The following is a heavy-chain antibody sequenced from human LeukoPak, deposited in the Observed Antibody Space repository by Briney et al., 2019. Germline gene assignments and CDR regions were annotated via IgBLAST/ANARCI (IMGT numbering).Heavy chain of an antibody. V-gene: IGHV1-69*06. J-gene: IGHJ6*02. CDR2: IIPIFGTA. D-gene: IGHD3-10*01. Sequence: ASVKVSCKASGGTFSSYAISWVRQAPGQGLEWMGGIIPIFGTANYAQKFQGRVTITADKSTSTAYMELSSLRSEDTAVYYCARAEEGNYYGMDVWGQGTTVTVSS. CDR3: ARAEEGNYYGMDV. CDR1: GGTFSSYA.